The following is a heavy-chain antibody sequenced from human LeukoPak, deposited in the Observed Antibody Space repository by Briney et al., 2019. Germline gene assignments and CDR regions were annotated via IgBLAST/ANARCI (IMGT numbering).Heavy chain of an antibody. CDR2: INPSGGST. CDR1: GYTFTDSY. Sequence: GASVKVSCKASGYTFTDSYIHWVRQAPGQGLEWMGVINPSGGSTTYAQKFQGRVTMTRDTSIGTAYMELSRLRSDDTAVYYCAALGYCSSTSCYVSGYNWFDPWGQGTLVTVSS. J-gene: IGHJ5*02. V-gene: IGHV1-46*01. D-gene: IGHD2-2*01. CDR3: AALGYCSSTSCYVSGYNWFDP.